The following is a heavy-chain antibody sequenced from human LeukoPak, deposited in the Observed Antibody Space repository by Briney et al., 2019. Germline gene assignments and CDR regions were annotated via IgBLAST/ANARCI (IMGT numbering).Heavy chain of an antibody. D-gene: IGHD5-18*01. Sequence: GGSLRLSCAASGFTFSIYTMNWVRQAPGKGLEWVSGISGSGTNTYYADSVKGRFTISRDNSKNTLYMQMNSLRAEDTAVYYCAKGDKPVIAMVKFDYWGQGTLVTVSS. CDR1: GFTFSIYT. J-gene: IGHJ4*02. CDR2: ISGSGTNT. CDR3: AKGDKPVIAMVKFDY. V-gene: IGHV3-23*01.